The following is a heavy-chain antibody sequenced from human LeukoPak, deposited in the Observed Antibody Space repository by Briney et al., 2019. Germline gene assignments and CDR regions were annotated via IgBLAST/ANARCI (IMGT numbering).Heavy chain of an antibody. Sequence: WVRQAPGKGLEWIGSIYYSGSTYYNPSLKSRVTISVDTSKNQFSLKLSSVTAADTAVYYCARSQYYFESSGYYYYYYYMDVWGKGTTVTISS. D-gene: IGHD3-22*01. J-gene: IGHJ6*03. CDR2: IYYSGST. V-gene: IGHV4-39*07. CDR3: ARSQYYFESSGYYYYYYYMDV.